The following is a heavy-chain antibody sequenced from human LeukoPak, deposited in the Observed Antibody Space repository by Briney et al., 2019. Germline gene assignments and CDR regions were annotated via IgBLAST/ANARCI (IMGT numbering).Heavy chain of an antibody. CDR1: GYSFTSFL. J-gene: IGHJ4*02. Sequence: GGSLKTSLQGSGYSFTSFLIGWVPQIPGEGPGWVGIIYPGESETRYSTSFQGQVTISADKSISTDYLQWSSLKASDTAMYYCARQVSRPCYYFDYWGQGTLVTVSS. V-gene: IGHV5-51*01. CDR2: IYPGESET. CDR3: ARQVSRPCYYFDY.